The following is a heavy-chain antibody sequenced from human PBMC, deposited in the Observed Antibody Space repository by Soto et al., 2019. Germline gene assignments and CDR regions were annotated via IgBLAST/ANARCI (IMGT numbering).Heavy chain of an antibody. Sequence: GALRLSCAASGFTFNSYGIHWARQGPGNGLEWVAFISYDSTKTYYADSVKGRFTISRDNSNSALYVQMNSLTGEDTAVYYCARTRSAWSDFHYYSLDVWGQGTTVTVSS. V-gene: IGHV3-30*03. CDR3: ARTRSAWSDFHYYSLDV. D-gene: IGHD1-26*01. CDR1: GFTFNSYG. J-gene: IGHJ6*02. CDR2: ISYDSTKT.